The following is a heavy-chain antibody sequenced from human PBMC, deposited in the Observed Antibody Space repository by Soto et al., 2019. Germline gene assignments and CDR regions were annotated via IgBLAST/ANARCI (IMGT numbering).Heavy chain of an antibody. V-gene: IGHV1-69*13. CDR2: IIPIFGTA. CDR1: GGTFSSYA. CDR3: ARELLRFLEWFPTAGRDGMDV. J-gene: IGHJ6*02. Sequence: VKVSCKASGGTFSSYAISWVRQAPGQGLEWMGGIIPIFGTANYAQKFQGRVTITADESTSTAYMELSSLRSEDTAVYYCARELLRFLEWFPTAGRDGMDVWGQGTTVTVSS. D-gene: IGHD3-3*01.